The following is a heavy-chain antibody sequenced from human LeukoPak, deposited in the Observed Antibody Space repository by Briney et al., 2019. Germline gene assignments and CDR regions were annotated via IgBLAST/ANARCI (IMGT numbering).Heavy chain of an antibody. V-gene: IGHV1-2*02. CDR1: GYTFTGYY. CDR3: AREVVVTAIGDFDY. D-gene: IGHD2-21*02. CDR2: INPNSGGT. J-gene: IGHJ4*02. Sequence: ASVKVSCKASGYTFTGYYMHWVRQAPGQGLEWMGWINPNSGGTNYAQKFQGRVTMTRDTSISTAYMELSRLRSDDMAVYYCAREVVVTAIGDFDYWGQGTLVTVSS.